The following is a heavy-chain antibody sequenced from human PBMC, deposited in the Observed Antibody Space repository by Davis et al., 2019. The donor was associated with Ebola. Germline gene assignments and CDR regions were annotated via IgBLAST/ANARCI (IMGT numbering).Heavy chain of an antibody. D-gene: IGHD1-26*01. CDR1: GYTFTSYD. V-gene: IGHV1-8*01. CDR3: TKRVGSRSGFEN. Sequence: ASVTVSCKASGYTFTSYDINWVRQATGQGLEWMGWMNPNSGNTGFAQKFQGRITMTRNLSMNPAYMELSSLRSDDTAVYYCTKRVGSRSGFENWGQGSLVTVSS. J-gene: IGHJ4*02. CDR2: MNPNSGNT.